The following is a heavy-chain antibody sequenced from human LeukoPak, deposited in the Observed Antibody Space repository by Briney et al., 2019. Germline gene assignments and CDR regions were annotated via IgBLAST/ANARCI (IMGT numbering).Heavy chain of an antibody. V-gene: IGHV4-59*08. CDR3: ARQTQQWLGDAFDI. CDR2: IYYSGSI. CDR1: GGSISSYY. D-gene: IGHD6-19*01. J-gene: IGHJ3*02. Sequence: SETLSLTCTVSGGSISSYYWSWIRQPPGKGLEWIGYIYYSGSINYNPSLKSRVTISVDTSKNQFSLKLSSVTAADTAVYYCARQTQQWLGDAFDIWGQGTMVTVSS.